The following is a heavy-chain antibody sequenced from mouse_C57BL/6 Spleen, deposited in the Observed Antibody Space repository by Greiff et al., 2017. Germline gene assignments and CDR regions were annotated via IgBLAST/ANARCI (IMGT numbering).Heavy chain of an antibody. CDR1: GYTLTSNW. CDR3: ARGYYYGSSSSWFAS. V-gene: IGHV1-69*02. J-gene: IGHJ3*01. CDR2: IDPSDFYT. Sequence: QVQLQQSGAELVKPGASVTLSCKASGYTLTSNWMHWVKQKPGQGPEWIGEIDPSDFYTNYNQKFKGKATLTVDKSSSTAYMQLSSLTSEDPAVYSCARGYYYGSSSSWFASWGQGTLVTVSA. D-gene: IGHD1-1*01.